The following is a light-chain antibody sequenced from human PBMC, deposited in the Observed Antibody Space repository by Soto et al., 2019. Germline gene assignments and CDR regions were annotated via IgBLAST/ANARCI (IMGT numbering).Light chain of an antibody. Sequence: EIVMTQSPATLSVSPGERASLSCRASQSVHRNLAWYQQKPGQAPRLLIFGASTRATGVPGRFSGSGSGTEFTLINSSLQSEDFAVYSCQQYNNWPQTFGQGTKVDIK. V-gene: IGKV3-15*01. CDR1: QSVHRN. J-gene: IGKJ1*01. CDR3: QQYNNWPQT. CDR2: GAS.